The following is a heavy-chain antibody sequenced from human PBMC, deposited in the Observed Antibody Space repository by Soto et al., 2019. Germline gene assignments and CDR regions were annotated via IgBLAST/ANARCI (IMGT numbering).Heavy chain of an antibody. D-gene: IGHD5-12*01. J-gene: IGHJ5*02. CDR2: INAGNGNT. Sequence: QVQLVQSGAEVKKPGASVKVSCKASGYTFTSYAKHWVRQAPGQRLEWMGWINAGNGNTKYSQKFQRRVTITRDTSASTAYMELSSLRSEDTAVYYCARGYSGYDTPYNWFDPWGQGTLVTVSS. CDR3: ARGYSGYDTPYNWFDP. CDR1: GYTFTSYA. V-gene: IGHV1-3*01.